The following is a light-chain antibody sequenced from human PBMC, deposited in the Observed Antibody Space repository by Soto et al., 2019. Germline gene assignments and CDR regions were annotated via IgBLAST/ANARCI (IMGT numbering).Light chain of an antibody. CDR1: QDISRW. J-gene: IGKJ1*01. CDR3: QQANSFPPE. Sequence: DIQMTQSPSSVSASVGDRVTITCRASQDISRWLAWYQQNPGKATKLLIYAASSLQSGVPSRFSGSGSGTDFTLTISSLQPEDFATYYCQQANSFPPEFGQGTKVEIK. CDR2: AAS. V-gene: IGKV1-12*01.